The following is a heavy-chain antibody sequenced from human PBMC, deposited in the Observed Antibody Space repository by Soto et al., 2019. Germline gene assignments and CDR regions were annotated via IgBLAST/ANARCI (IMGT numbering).Heavy chain of an antibody. J-gene: IGHJ4*02. CDR1: GVSLSSYS. CDR2: IDNCGTT. Sequence: LSLTCIVSGVSLSSYSWSWSWIRQSPGKGLEWIAYIDNCGTTIYNPSLRRRLTMSMDTSKNQLSLKLSSVTAADTAVYYCARVTINVSTWYFDQWGQGTPVTVSS. V-gene: IGHV4-59*01. CDR3: ARVTINVSTWYFDQ. D-gene: IGHD2-8*01.